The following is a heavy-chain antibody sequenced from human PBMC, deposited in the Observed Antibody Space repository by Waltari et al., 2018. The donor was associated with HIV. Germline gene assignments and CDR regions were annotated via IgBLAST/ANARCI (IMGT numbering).Heavy chain of an antibody. V-gene: IGHV3-7*01. CDR1: GFTFSSYW. Sequence: EVQLVESGGGLVQPGGSLRLSCAASGFTFSSYWMSRVRQATGKGLEWVANIKQDGSEKYYVDSVKGRFTISRDNAKNSLYLQMNSLRAEDTAVYYCARDPLTAVAQDWGQGTLVTVSS. J-gene: IGHJ4*02. CDR3: ARDPLTAVAQD. CDR2: IKQDGSEK. D-gene: IGHD6-19*01.